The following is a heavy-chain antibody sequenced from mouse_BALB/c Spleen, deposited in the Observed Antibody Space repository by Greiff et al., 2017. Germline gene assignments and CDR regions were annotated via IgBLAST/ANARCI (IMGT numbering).Heavy chain of an antibody. J-gene: IGHJ4*01. Sequence: VQLKQSGAELVKPGASVKLSCTASGFNIKDTYMHWVKQRPEQGLEWIGRIDPANGNTKYDPKFQGKATITADTSSNTAYLQLSSLTSEDTAVYYCASGRAYYRYPYAMDYWGQGTSVTVSS. CDR3: ASGRAYYRYPYAMDY. V-gene: IGHV14-3*02. CDR1: GFNIKDTY. CDR2: IDPANGNT. D-gene: IGHD2-14*01.